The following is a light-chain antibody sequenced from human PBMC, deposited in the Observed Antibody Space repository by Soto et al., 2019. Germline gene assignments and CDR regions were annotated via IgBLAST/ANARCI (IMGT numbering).Light chain of an antibody. CDR3: SSYTSSSTPLYV. CDR1: SSDVGGYHY. V-gene: IGLV2-14*01. CDR2: AVS. Sequence: QSALTQPASVSGSTRQSITISCTGTSSDVGGYHYVSWYQQHTGKAPKLLIYAVSNRPSGVSKRFSGSKSGNTASLSISGLQGEDEADYYWSSYTSSSTPLYVFGTGTQVTVL. J-gene: IGLJ1*01.